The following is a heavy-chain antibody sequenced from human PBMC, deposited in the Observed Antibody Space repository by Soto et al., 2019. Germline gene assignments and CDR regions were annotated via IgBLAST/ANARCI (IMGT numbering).Heavy chain of an antibody. D-gene: IGHD5-12*01. CDR1: GYTFSNYD. CDR3: ARGIKGLPPSAFDI. CDR2: LNPNTDKT. J-gene: IGHJ3*02. Sequence: ASVKVSCKASGYTFSNYDINRVRQATGQGLEWMGWLNPNTDKTGSAQKFQGRVTMTRNTSISTAYLELSGLRSDDTAVYYCARGIKGLPPSAFDIWGQGTRVTVSS. V-gene: IGHV1-8*01.